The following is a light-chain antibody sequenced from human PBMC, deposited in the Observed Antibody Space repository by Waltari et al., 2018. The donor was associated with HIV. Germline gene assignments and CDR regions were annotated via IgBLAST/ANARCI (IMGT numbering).Light chain of an antibody. CDR2: EVT. V-gene: IGLV2-18*02. CDR3: SSYTTRITWV. Sequence: QSALTQPPSVSGSLGQSVTISCTGTSSDIGAYNRVSWYQQSPGTAPKLRIYEVTHRPSGGQVRFSGAKSGNTASLAISGLQADEEADYYGSSYTTRITWVFGGGTKLTVL. J-gene: IGLJ3*02. CDR1: SSDIGAYNR.